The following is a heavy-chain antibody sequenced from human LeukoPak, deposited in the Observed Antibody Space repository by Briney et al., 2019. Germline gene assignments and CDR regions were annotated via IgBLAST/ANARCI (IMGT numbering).Heavy chain of an antibody. CDR3: LRGDRRDF. D-gene: IGHD2-21*02. CDR2: IDSSSSSK. J-gene: IGHJ4*02. CDR1: GFNFNTET. V-gene: IGHV3-21*01. Sequence: GGSLRLSCAASGFNFNTETVNWVRQAPGKGLEWLSSIDSSSSSKFYAHSVRGRFIISRDNARKSLYLQMNSVTAEDTAVYFCLRGDRRDFWGQGTLLVVSS.